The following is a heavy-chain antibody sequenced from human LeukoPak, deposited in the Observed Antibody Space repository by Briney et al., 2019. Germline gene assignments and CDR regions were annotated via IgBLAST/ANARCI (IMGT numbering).Heavy chain of an antibody. D-gene: IGHD3-10*01. CDR3: AKEQGSGSSHDAFDI. J-gene: IGHJ3*02. V-gene: IGHV3-9*03. CDR1: GFTFDDYA. Sequence: PVRSLRLSCAASGFTFDDYAMHWVRQAPGKGLEWVSGISWNSGSIGYADSVKGRFTISRDNAKNSLYLQMNSLRAEDMALYYCAKEQGSGSSHDAFDIWGQGTMVTVSS. CDR2: ISWNSGSI.